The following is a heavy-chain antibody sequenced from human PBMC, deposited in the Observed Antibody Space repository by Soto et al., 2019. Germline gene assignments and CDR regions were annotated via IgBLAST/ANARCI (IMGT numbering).Heavy chain of an antibody. CDR2: ITGSAGGT. V-gene: IGHV3-23*01. D-gene: IGHD1-1*01. Sequence: GSLRLSCAASGFTFSNYAMSWVRQAPGKGLEWVSTITGSAGGTYYADSMKGRSTISRDNSKSTLYLQMYSLRVEDTAVYYCARESEHWGQGTLVTVSS. J-gene: IGHJ4*02. CDR3: ARESEH. CDR1: GFTFSNYA.